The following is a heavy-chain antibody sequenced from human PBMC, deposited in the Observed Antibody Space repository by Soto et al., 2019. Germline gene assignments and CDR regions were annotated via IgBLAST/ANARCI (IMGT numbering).Heavy chain of an antibody. CDR3: ARDPGIFGVVKPSYFDY. D-gene: IGHD3-3*01. CDR1: GYTFTSYG. Sequence: ASVKVSCKASGYTFTSYGISWVRQAPGQGLEWMGIINPSGGSTSYAQKFQGRVTMTRDTSTSTVYMELSSLRSEDTAVYYCARDPGIFGVVKPSYFDYWGQGALVTVSS. CDR2: INPSGGST. J-gene: IGHJ4*02. V-gene: IGHV1-46*03.